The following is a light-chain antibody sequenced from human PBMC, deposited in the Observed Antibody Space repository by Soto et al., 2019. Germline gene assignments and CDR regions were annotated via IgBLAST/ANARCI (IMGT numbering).Light chain of an antibody. CDR2: WAS. CDR3: QESSSTPWT. Sequence: IVMTQSKDYMDVSLHERATSNCNSRQSVLYSSNNKNYLAWYQQKPGQPPKLLIYWASTRESGVPDRFSGSGSGTDFTLTISSLQAEDVAVYYCQESSSTPWTFGQGTKVDIK. V-gene: IGKV4-1*01. J-gene: IGKJ1*01. CDR1: QSVLYSSNNKNY.